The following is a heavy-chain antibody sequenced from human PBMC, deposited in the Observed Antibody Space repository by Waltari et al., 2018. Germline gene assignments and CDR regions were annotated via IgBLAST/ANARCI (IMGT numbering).Heavy chain of an antibody. V-gene: IGHV4-39*02. CDR1: GDSINSDIYS. J-gene: IGHJ5*02. D-gene: IGHD1-1*01. CDR3: AKHGITTTNWSKTSHSWFGP. CDR2: VDYNGDT. Sequence: QLQLLESGPGLVKPSETLSLTCAVSGDSINSDIYSWAWLRQPPGKGLEWIGSVDYNGDTYYNPSLKSRVTISADASRNRFSLGLSSVTAADTGFYYCAKHGITTTNWSKTSHSWFGPWGQGILVTVSS.